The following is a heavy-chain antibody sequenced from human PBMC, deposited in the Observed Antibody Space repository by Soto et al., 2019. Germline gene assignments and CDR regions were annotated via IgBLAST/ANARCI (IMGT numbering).Heavy chain of an antibody. CDR1: GFTFSDYY. CDR3: ARDQDRDGDENMFDY. V-gene: IGHV3-11*06. D-gene: IGHD2-21*01. Sequence: PGGSLRLSCAVSGFTFSDYYMTWIRQAPGKGLEWVSYISTSGSYKNYGDSVKGRFTISRENAKNLLYLQMNSLRADDTAVYYCARDQDRDGDENMFDYWGQGTLVTVSS. CDR2: ISTSGSYK. J-gene: IGHJ4*02.